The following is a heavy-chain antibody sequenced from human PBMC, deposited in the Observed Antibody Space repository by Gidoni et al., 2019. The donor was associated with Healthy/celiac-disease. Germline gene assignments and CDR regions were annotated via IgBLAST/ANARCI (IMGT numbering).Heavy chain of an antibody. CDR3: ERESIRQWLSDGMDV. Sequence: QVQLVQSGAEVKKPGSSVKVSCMASGGPFSSYAISWVRQAPGHGLEWMGGVIPIFGTANYAQKFQGRVTITADESTSTAYMELSSLRSEDTAVYYCERESIRQWLSDGMDVWGQGTTVTVSS. V-gene: IGHV1-69*01. CDR2: VIPIFGTA. CDR1: GGPFSSYA. D-gene: IGHD6-19*01. J-gene: IGHJ6*02.